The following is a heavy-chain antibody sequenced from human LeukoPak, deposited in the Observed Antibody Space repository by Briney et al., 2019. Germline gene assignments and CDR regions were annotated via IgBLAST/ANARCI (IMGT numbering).Heavy chain of an antibody. CDR3: ARDASFGDCMDV. CDR1: GVTFSSYG. Sequence: PGGSLRLSCAASGVTFSSYGMHWVRQAPGKGLEWVANIKQDGSEKYYVDSVKGRSTISRDNAKNSLYLQMNSLRAEDTAVYYCARDASFGDCMDVWGQGTTVTVSS. J-gene: IGHJ6*02. V-gene: IGHV3-7*01. CDR2: IKQDGSEK. D-gene: IGHD4-17*01.